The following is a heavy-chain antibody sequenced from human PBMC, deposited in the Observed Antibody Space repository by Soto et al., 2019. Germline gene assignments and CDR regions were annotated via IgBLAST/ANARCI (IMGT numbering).Heavy chain of an antibody. CDR3: ARAQQQEYYYDSSGYSGRDNWFDP. Sequence: PSETLSLTCTVSGGSISSGGYYWSWIRQHPGKGLEWIGYIYYSGSTYYNPSLKSRVTISVDTSKNQFSLKLSSVTAAGTAVYYCARAQQQEYYYDSSGYSGRDNWFDPWGQGTLVTVSS. J-gene: IGHJ5*02. D-gene: IGHD3-22*01. V-gene: IGHV4-31*03. CDR1: GGSISSGGYY. CDR2: IYYSGST.